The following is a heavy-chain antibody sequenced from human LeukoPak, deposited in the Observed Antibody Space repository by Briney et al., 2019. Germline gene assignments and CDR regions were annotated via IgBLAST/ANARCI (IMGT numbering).Heavy chain of an antibody. CDR3: AKDRVGYNYGLFDY. CDR2: ISSNGGST. V-gene: IGHV3-64*04. D-gene: IGHD5-18*01. CDR1: GLSFSNYA. J-gene: IGHJ4*02. Sequence: PGGSLRLSCSASGLSFSNYAMHWVRQAPGKGLEYVSAISSNGGSTFYADSVKGRFTISRDNSKNTLYLQMNSLRAEDTAVYYCAKDRVGYNYGLFDYWGQGTLVTVSS.